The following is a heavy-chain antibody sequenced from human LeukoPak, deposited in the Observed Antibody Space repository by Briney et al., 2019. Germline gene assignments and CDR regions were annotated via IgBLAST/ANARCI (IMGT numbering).Heavy chain of an antibody. V-gene: IGHV1-3*01. D-gene: IGHD6-19*01. CDR3: ATFIAVAAQEDY. CDR2: INAVNGNT. Sequence: ASVKVSCKASGYTFTSYAMHWVRQAPGQRHEWMVWINAVNGNTKYSQKSQGRVTITRDTSASTAYMELSSLRSEDTAVYYCATFIAVAAQEDYWGQGTLVTVSS. CDR1: GYTFTSYA. J-gene: IGHJ4*02.